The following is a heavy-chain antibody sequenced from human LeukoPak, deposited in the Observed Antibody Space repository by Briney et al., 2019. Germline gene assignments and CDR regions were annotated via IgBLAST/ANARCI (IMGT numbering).Heavy chain of an antibody. Sequence: SETLSLTCTVSGGSISSYYWSWIRQPPGKGLEWIGYIYYSGSTNYNPSLKSRVTISVDTSKNQFSLKLSSVTAADTAVYYCARGIVEMATIAFDYWGQGTLVTVSS. CDR3: ARGIVEMATIAFDY. CDR1: GGSISSYY. V-gene: IGHV4-59*08. CDR2: IYYSGST. D-gene: IGHD5-24*01. J-gene: IGHJ4*02.